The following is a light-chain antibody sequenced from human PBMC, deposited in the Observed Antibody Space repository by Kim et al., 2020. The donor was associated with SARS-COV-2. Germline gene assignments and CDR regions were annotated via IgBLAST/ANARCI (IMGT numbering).Light chain of an antibody. J-gene: IGKJ4*01. Sequence: LAPGARATLSCRASQSINNFLAWYQHRPGQAPRLLIYDASSRVADIPARFSGSGSGTDFTLTISSLEPEDFAVYYCQQRSNWPPTFGGGTKVDIK. CDR1: QSINNF. V-gene: IGKV3-11*01. CDR3: QQRSNWPPT. CDR2: DAS.